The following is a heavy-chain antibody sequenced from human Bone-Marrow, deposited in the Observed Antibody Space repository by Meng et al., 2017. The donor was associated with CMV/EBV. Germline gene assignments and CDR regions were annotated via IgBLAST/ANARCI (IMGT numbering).Heavy chain of an antibody. J-gene: IGHJ6*02. Sequence: SGPTLVKPTQTLTLTCTFSGFSLSTSGMSVSWVRQPPGKALEWLALIDWEDDKYYTTSLKTRLTISKDTSKNQVVLTMTNMDPVDTATYYCARIQYQLLYSSYYSMDVWGQGTTVAASS. CDR3: ARIQYQLLYSSYYSMDV. CDR1: GFSLSTSGMS. D-gene: IGHD2-2*02. CDR2: IDWEDDK. V-gene: IGHV2-70*20.